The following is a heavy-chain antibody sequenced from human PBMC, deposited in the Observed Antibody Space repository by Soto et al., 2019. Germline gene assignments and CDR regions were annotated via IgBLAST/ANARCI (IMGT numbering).Heavy chain of an antibody. Sequence: ASVKVSCKASGYTFTSYGISWVRQAPGQGLEWMGWISAYNGNTNYAQKLQGRVTMTTDTSTSTAYMELSSLRSEDTAVYYCARERDIVSYNWFDPWGQGTLVTVSS. CDR3: ARERDIVSYNWFDP. CDR2: ISAYNGNT. V-gene: IGHV1-18*01. J-gene: IGHJ5*02. D-gene: IGHD2-15*01. CDR1: GYTFTSYG.